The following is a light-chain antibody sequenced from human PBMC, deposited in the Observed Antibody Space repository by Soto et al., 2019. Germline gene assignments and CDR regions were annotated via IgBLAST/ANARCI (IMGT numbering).Light chain of an antibody. J-gene: IGKJ1*01. CDR1: QGISNY. Sequence: DIQMTQSPSSLSASVGDRVTITCRASQGISNYLAWYQQKPGKVPKLLIFTASALQSGVPSRFSGSGSGTAFTLTISSLQPEDVAIYYCQRHDTAPRTFGQGTKVEIK. CDR2: TAS. CDR3: QRHDTAPRT. V-gene: IGKV1-27*01.